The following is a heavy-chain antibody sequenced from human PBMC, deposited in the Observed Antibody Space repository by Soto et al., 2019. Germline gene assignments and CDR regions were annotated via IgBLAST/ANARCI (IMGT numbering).Heavy chain of an antibody. D-gene: IGHD2-15*01. CDR2: IHTGKGDT. J-gene: IGHJ4*02. Sequence: ASVKVSCKASGYIFSIFALHWVRQAPGQRLEWMGWIHTGKGDTKYSESFQGRVTIMRDTSASTSYMELSSLRSEDTGVYYCARAAGCGGGCYSPDFDYWGQGTLVTVSS. V-gene: IGHV1-3*04. CDR1: GYIFSIFA. CDR3: ARAAGCGGGCYSPDFDY.